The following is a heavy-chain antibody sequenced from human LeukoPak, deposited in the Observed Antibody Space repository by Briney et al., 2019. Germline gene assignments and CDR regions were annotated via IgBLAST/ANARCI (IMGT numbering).Heavy chain of an antibody. J-gene: IGHJ6*03. CDR1: GFAFNNAW. Sequence: GGSLRLSCEGSGFAFNNAWMSWVRQAPGKGLEWVAFIRYDGSNKYYADSVKGRFTISRGNSKNTLYLQMNSLRAEDTAVYYCAKDRGSPRYCSSTSCYTEGFMDVWGKGTTVTVSS. D-gene: IGHD2-2*02. V-gene: IGHV3-30*02. CDR3: AKDRGSPRYCSSTSCYTEGFMDV. CDR2: IRYDGSNK.